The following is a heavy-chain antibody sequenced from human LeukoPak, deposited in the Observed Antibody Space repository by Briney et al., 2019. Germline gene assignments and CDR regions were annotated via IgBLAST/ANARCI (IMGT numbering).Heavy chain of an antibody. D-gene: IGHD3-22*01. CDR3: ARGTPIYDSSGYCLDY. J-gene: IGHJ4*02. CDR2: IYSGGNT. Sequence: GGSLRLSCAASGFTVSSNYMSWVRQAPGKGLEWVSVIYSGGNTLHADFVKGRFTISRDNSKNTVYLQMNSLRDEHAVVYYCARGTPIYDSSGYCLDYWGQGTLVTVSS. V-gene: IGHV3-53*01. CDR1: GFTVSSNY.